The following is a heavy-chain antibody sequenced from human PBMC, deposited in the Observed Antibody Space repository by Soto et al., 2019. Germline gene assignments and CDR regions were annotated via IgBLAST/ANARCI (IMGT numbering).Heavy chain of an antibody. J-gene: IGHJ4*02. Sequence: GASVKVSCKASGGTLSSYAISWVRQAPGQGLEWMGGIIPIFGTANYAQKFQGRVTITADESTSTAYMELSSLRSEDTAVYYCASAPGSSSGVGVWNYWGQGTLVTVSS. CDR3: ASAPGSSSGVGVWNY. D-gene: IGHD6-6*01. CDR1: GGTLSSYA. V-gene: IGHV1-69*13. CDR2: IIPIFGTA.